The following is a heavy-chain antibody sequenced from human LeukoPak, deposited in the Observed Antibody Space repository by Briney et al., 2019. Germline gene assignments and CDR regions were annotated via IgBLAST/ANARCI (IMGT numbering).Heavy chain of an antibody. CDR2: IKQDGSEK. V-gene: IGHV3-7*01. CDR1: GFTFSSYW. D-gene: IGHD2-2*03. J-gene: IGHJ3*02. CDR3: AGGVGWIFDI. Sequence: PGGSSRLSCAASGFTFSSYWMTWVRQSPGKGLEWVAIIKQDGSEKYYGGSVQGRFTISRDNAKNLVSLQLNSLRAEDTAVYYCAGGVGWIFDIWGQGTKVTVSS.